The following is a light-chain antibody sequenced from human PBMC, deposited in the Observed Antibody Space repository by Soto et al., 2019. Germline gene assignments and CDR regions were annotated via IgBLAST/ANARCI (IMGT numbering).Light chain of an antibody. CDR3: QQRSNWPIT. Sequence: EIVLTQSPGTQSLTRGERGTISGRASQSVSSSYLAWYQQKPGQAPRLLIYGASSRATGIPDRFSGSGSGTDFTLTISSLEPEDFAVYYCQQRSNWPITFGQGTQLEIK. J-gene: IGKJ5*01. V-gene: IGKV3D-20*02. CDR2: GAS. CDR1: QSVSSSY.